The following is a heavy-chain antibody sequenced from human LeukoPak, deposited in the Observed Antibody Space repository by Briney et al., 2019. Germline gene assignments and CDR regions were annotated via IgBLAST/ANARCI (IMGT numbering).Heavy chain of an antibody. CDR3: ARVADSSGYYGFDY. D-gene: IGHD3-22*01. J-gene: IGHJ4*02. V-gene: IGHV1-2*02. Sequence: GASVKVSCKASGYTFTGYYMHWVRQAPGQGLEWMGWINPNSGGTNYAQKFQGRVTMTRDTSISTAHMELSRLRSDDTAVYCCARVADSSGYYGFDYWGQGTLVTVSS. CDR1: GYTFTGYY. CDR2: INPNSGGT.